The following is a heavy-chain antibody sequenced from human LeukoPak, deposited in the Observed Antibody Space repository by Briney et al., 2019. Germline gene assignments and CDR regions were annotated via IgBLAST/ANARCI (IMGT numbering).Heavy chain of an antibody. V-gene: IGHV1-2*02. D-gene: IGHD6-19*01. J-gene: IGHJ4*02. CDR2: INPKSGAA. Sequence: ASVKVSCKASGYIFSDYYMHWVRQAPGQGLEWLGWINPKSGAADYAQQFRGRVTMTRDTSINTDYMEMKRVTSDDTAVYYCARGSYSSGSKYYFDYWGQGTLVTVSS. CDR3: ARGSYSSGSKYYFDY. CDR1: GYIFSDYY.